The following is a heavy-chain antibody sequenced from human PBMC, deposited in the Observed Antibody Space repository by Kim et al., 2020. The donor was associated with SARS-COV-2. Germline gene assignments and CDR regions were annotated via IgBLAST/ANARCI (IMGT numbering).Heavy chain of an antibody. D-gene: IGHD6-19*01. CDR1: GFTFRSNW. Sequence: GGSLRLSCAASGFTFRSNWMHWVRQAPGKGPVWVSRINSDGSTTTYADSVKGRFTISRDNAKNTLYLQMNSLRVEDTAVYHCAAVTGTVNWGQGTLVLVS. CDR2: INSDGSTT. CDR3: AAVTGTVN. V-gene: IGHV3-74*01. J-gene: IGHJ4*02.